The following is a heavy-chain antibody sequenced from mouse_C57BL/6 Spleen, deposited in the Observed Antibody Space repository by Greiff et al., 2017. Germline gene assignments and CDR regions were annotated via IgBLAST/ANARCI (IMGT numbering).Heavy chain of an antibody. D-gene: IGHD1-1*01. Sequence: VQLQQPGAELVKPGASVKLSCKASGYTFTSYWMQWVKQRPGQGLEWIGEIDPSDSYTNYNQKFKGKATLTVDTSSSTAYMQLSSLTSEDSAVYYCARPHYYGSSYAMDYWGQGTSVTVSS. CDR1: GYTFTSYW. CDR2: IDPSDSYT. CDR3: ARPHYYGSSYAMDY. V-gene: IGHV1-50*01. J-gene: IGHJ4*01.